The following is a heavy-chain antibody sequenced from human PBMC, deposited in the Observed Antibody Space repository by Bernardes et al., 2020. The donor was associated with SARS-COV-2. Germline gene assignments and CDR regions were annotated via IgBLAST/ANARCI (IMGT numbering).Heavy chain of an antibody. V-gene: IGHV3-30*18. CDR3: AKARSLFMLYYDDAFDI. D-gene: IGHD2-8*01. J-gene: IGHJ3*02. CDR1: GFIFSSYG. CDR2: ISYEGSKR. Sequence: GGSLRLFCAASGFIFSSYGMHWVRQAPGKGLEWVADISYEGSKRNFADSVKGRITVSRDSAKNMVYLQMNSLRSEDTAVYYCAKARSLFMLYYDDAFDIWGQGTMVTVS.